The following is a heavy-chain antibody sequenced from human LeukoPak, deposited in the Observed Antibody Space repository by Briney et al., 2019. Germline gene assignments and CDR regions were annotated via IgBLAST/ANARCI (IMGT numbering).Heavy chain of an antibody. CDR2: INPNSGGT. CDR1: GYTFTGSY. Sequence: GASLKGSCKASGYTFTGSYMHWVRQAPRQGLEWMGWINPNSGGTNYAQKFQGRVTMTRDTSISTAYMELSRLRSDDTAVYYCAFIGRYCSSTSCSFDYWGQGTLVTVSS. D-gene: IGHD2-2*01. CDR3: AFIGRYCSSTSCSFDY. V-gene: IGHV1-2*02. J-gene: IGHJ4*02.